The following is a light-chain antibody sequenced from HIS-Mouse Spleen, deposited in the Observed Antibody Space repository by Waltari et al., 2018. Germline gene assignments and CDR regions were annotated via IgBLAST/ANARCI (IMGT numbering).Light chain of an antibody. CDR1: SSDVGGYNY. Sequence: QSALTQPRSVSGSPGQSVTISWTGTSSDVGGYNYVPWYQQHPGKAPKLMIYDVSKRPSGVPDRFSGSKSGNTASLTISGLQAEDEADYYCCSYAGSYTFEFGGGTKLTVL. V-gene: IGLV2-11*01. CDR3: CSYAGSYTFE. J-gene: IGLJ3*02. CDR2: DVS.